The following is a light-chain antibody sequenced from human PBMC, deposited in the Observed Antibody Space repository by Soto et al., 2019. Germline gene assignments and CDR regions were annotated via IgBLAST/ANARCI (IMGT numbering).Light chain of an antibody. CDR3: QSYDSSLRGRV. J-gene: IGLJ3*02. CDR2: GNS. V-gene: IGLV1-40*01. Sequence: QSVLTQPPSVSGAPGQRVTISCTGSSSNIGAGYDVHWYQQLPGTAPKLLIYGNSNRPSGVPDRFSGSKSGTSASLAITGLQAEDEADYYCQSYDSSLRGRVFDGGTQLTVL. CDR1: SSNIGAGYD.